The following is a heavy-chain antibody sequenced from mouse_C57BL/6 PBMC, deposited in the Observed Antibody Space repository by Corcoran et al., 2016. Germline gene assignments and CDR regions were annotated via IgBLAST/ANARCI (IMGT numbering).Heavy chain of an antibody. CDR3: ARWGDYYCDY. CDR1: GYTFTTYG. V-gene: IGHV9-3*01. D-gene: IGHD2-13*01. Sequence: QIQLVQSGPELKKPGETVKISCKASGYTFTTYGMSWVKQAPGKGLKWMGWINTYSGVPTYADDFKGRFAFSLETSASTAYLQINNLKNEDTATYFCARWGDYYCDYWGQGTTLTVSS. J-gene: IGHJ2*01. CDR2: INTYSGVP.